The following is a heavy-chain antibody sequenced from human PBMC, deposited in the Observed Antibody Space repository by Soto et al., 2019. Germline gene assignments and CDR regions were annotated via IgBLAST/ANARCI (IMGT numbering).Heavy chain of an antibody. CDR2: SRNKANRYTT. D-gene: IGHD6-13*01. CDR1: GFTFSDHY. CDR3: ASGPRPMAAACYYFAY. Sequence: EVQLVESGGGLVQPGGSLRLSCAASGFTFSDHYMDWVRQAPGKGLEWIGRSRNKANRYTTEYAASVKGRFTISRDDLKNSVYLQMNSQKTEDTAVYFCASGPRPMAAACYYFAYWGPGTLVTVSS. J-gene: IGHJ4*02. V-gene: IGHV3-72*01.